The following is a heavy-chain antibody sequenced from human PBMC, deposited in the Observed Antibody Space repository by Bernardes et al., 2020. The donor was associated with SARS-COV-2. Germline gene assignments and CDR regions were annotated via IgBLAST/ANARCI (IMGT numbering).Heavy chain of an antibody. D-gene: IGHD3-3*01. CDR2: ISSSSSRI. Sequence: GGSLRLSCAASGFTFSNYSMNWVRQAPGKGLEWVSYISSSSSRIYYADSVKGRFTISRDNAKNSLYLQMNSLRVEDTAVYYCARDDRGRFLEWPAGVDYWGQGTLVTVSS. V-gene: IGHV3-48*04. CDR3: ARDDRGRFLEWPAGVDY. CDR1: GFTFSNYS. J-gene: IGHJ4*02.